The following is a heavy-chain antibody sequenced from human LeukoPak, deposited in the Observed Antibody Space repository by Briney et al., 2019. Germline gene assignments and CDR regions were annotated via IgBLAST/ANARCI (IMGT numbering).Heavy chain of an antibody. D-gene: IGHD1-26*01. CDR1: GFTLSSYW. CDR2: INSDGSST. J-gene: IGHJ3*02. CDR3: ARGGSPPEALGDAFDI. Sequence: GGSLRLSCAASGFTLSSYWMHWVRQAPGKGLVRVSRINSDGSSTIYADSVKGRFTISRDNAKNTLYVQMNSLRVEDTAVYYCARGGSPPEALGDAFDIWGQGTMVTVSS. V-gene: IGHV3-74*01.